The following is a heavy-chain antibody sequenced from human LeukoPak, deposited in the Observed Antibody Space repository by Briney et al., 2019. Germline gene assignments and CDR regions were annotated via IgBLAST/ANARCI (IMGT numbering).Heavy chain of an antibody. CDR3: AREAPHAYCGGNCYSYFQH. CDR1: GYTFTNYG. V-gene: IGHV1-18*01. J-gene: IGHJ1*01. Sequence: GASVKVSCKASGYTFTNYGISWVRQAPGQGLEWMGWISAYNGNTNYAQKLQGRVTLTTDTSTSTAHMELRSLRSDDTAVYYCAREAPHAYCGGNCYSYFQHWGQGTLVTVSS. CDR2: ISAYNGNT. D-gene: IGHD2-21*02.